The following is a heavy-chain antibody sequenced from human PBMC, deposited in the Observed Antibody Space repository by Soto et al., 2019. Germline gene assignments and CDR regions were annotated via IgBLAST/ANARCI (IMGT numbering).Heavy chain of an antibody. V-gene: IGHV1-18*01. J-gene: IGHJ6*02. CDR1: GYTFTTYG. CDR3: ARQQWLYYYYGMDV. D-gene: IGHD6-19*01. CDR2: ISAYNGNT. Sequence: QVQLVQSGAEVKKPGASVKVSCKASGYTFTTYGISWVRQAPGQGLEWMGWISAYNGNTNYAQKLQGRVTMTTDTSTSTASMELRSLRSDATAVYYCARQQWLYYYYGMDVWGQGTTVTVSS.